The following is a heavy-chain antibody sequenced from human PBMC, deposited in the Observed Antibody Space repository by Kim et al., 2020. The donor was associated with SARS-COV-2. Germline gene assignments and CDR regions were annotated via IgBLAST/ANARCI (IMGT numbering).Heavy chain of an antibody. CDR2: IYYSGST. Sequence: SETLSLTCTVSGGSISSSSYYWGWIRQPPGKGLEWIGSIYYSGSTYYNPSLKSRVTISVDTSKNQFSLKLSSVTAADTAVYYCARHRGGKDIVLMVYAIPGYFDYWGQGTLVTVSS. V-gene: IGHV4-39*01. D-gene: IGHD2-8*01. CDR1: GGSISSSSYY. J-gene: IGHJ4*02. CDR3: ARHRGGKDIVLMVYAIPGYFDY.